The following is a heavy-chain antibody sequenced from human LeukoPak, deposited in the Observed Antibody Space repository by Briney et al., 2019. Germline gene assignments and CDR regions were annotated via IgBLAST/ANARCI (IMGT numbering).Heavy chain of an antibody. J-gene: IGHJ4*02. D-gene: IGHD1-26*01. Sequence: SETLSLTCAVYGGSFSGYYWSWIRQPPGKGLEWIGEINHSGSTNYNPSLKSRVTISVDTSKNQFSLKLSSVTAADTAVYYCARGARFGIVGATYYFDYWGQGTLVTVSS. CDR3: ARGARFGIVGATYYFDY. CDR2: INHSGST. V-gene: IGHV4-34*01. CDR1: GGSFSGYY.